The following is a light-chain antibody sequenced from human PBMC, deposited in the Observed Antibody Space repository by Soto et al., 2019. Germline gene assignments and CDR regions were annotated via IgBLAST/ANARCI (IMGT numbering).Light chain of an antibody. V-gene: IGKV1-39*01. CDR1: QSISSY. J-gene: IGKJ2*01. CDR2: AAS. Sequence: DIKMTQSPSSLSASVGERVTTPCRASQSISSYLNWYEQKPGKAPKLLIYAASSLQSGVPSRFSGSGSGTDFTLTISSLQPEDFATYYCQQSYSTPYTFGQGTKLEIK. CDR3: QQSYSTPYT.